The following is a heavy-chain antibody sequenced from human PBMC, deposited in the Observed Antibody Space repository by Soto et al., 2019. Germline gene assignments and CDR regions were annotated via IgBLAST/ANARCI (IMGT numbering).Heavy chain of an antibody. CDR3: ARVLERYDILTGYYGHAFDI. J-gene: IGHJ3*02. V-gene: IGHV4-59*01. Sequence: QVQLQESGPGLVKPSETLSLTCTVSGGSISSYYWTWIRQPPGKGLDWIGYIYHTGSTNYNSSLKSRVTLSIDTSKNQFSLKLSSVGAADTAVYYCARVLERYDILTGYYGHAFDIWGQGTMVTVSS. D-gene: IGHD3-9*01. CDR2: IYHTGST. CDR1: GGSISSYY.